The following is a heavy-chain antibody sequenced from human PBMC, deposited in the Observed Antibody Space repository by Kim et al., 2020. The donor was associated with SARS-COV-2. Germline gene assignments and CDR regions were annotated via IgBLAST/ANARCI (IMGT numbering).Heavy chain of an antibody. CDR2: IRSSSSHI. CDR1: GFTFSSYS. Sequence: GGSLRLSCAASGFTFSSYSMNWVRQAAGKGLEWVSSIRSSSSHIYYADSVKGRFTISRDNAKNSLYLQMNSLRAEDTAVYYCAIGVVEWGDYADYGGTDYWRQGTLVTVSS. D-gene: IGHD4-17*01. V-gene: IGHV3-21*01. J-gene: IGHJ4*02. CDR3: AIGVVEWGDYADYGGTDY.